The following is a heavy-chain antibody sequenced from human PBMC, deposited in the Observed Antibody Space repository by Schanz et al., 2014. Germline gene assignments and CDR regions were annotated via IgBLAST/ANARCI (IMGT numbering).Heavy chain of an antibody. CDR1: EFTFSSYK. D-gene: IGHD2-15*01. CDR2: ISSSGSYI. CDR3: ARDRGYCSGGSCLTFDY. Sequence: EVHLVESGGGLVKPGGSLRLSCEASEFTFSSYKMNWVRQAPGKGLEWVSSISSSGSYIHYADSVKGRFTISRDNAKNTLYLQMNSLRAEDTAVYYCARDRGYCSGGSCLTFDYWGQGTLVTVSS. V-gene: IGHV3-21*01. J-gene: IGHJ4*02.